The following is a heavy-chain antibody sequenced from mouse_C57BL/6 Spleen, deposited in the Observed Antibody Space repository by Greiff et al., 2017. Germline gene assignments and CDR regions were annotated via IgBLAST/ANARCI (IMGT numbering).Heavy chain of an antibody. J-gene: IGHJ3*01. D-gene: IGHD2-4*01. CDR3: ARAGDYDAWFAY. CDR2: ISYDGSN. V-gene: IGHV3-6*01. Sequence: EVQLQQSGPGLVKPSQSLSLSCSVTGYSITSGYYWNWIRQFPGNKLEWMGYISYDGSNNYNPSFKNRTSITRDTSKNQFFLKLNSVTTEDTATYCCARAGDYDAWFAYWGQGTLVTVSA. CDR1: GYSITSGYY.